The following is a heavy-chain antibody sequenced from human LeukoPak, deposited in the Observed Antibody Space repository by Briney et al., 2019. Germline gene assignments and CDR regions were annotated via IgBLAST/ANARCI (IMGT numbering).Heavy chain of an antibody. CDR3: ARGDPYGDYVSYGDV. Sequence: GGSLRLSCTASGFTFGDYAMSWVRQAPGKGLEWVAFIRRKAYGGTTEYAASVKGRFTISRDDSKSIAYLQMNSLKTEDTAVYYCARGDPYGDYVSYGDVWGKGTTVTVSS. D-gene: IGHD4-17*01. CDR1: GFTFGDYA. V-gene: IGHV3-49*04. CDR2: IRRKAYGGTT. J-gene: IGHJ6*04.